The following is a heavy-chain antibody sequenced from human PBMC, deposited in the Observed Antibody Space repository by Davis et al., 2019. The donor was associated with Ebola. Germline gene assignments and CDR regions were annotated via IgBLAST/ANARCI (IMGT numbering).Heavy chain of an antibody. V-gene: IGHV3-20*04. J-gene: IGHJ4*02. CDR2: INWNGGST. Sequence: GESLKISCAASGFTFDDYGMSWVRQAPGKGLEWVSGINWNGGSTGYADSVKGRFTISRDNAKNSLYLQMNSLRAEDTAVYYCARGPKVSSSWPYYFDYWGQGTLVTVSS. D-gene: IGHD6-13*01. CDR3: ARGPKVSSSWPYYFDY. CDR1: GFTFDDYG.